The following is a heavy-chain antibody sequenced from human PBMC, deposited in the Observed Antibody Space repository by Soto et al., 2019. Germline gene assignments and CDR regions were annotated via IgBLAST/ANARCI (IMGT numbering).Heavy chain of an antibody. CDR3: ARVTEITPRPFYDFWSGYNKWFDP. CDR2: FDPEDGET. D-gene: IGHD3-3*01. V-gene: IGHV1-24*01. J-gene: IGHJ5*02. Sequence: ASVKVSCKVSGYTLTELSMHWVRQAPGKGLEWMGGFDPEDGETIYAQKFQGRVTMTEDTSTDTAYMELSSLRSEDTAVYYCARVTEITPRPFYDFWSGYNKWFDPWGEGTLVTV. CDR1: GYTLTELS.